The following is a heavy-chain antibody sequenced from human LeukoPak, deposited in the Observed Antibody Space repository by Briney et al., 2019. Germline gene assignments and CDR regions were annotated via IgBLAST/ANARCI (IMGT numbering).Heavy chain of an antibody. J-gene: IGHJ6*02. CDR2: IYYSGST. V-gene: IGHV4-59*12. D-gene: IGHD3-10*01. CDR3: ARRVTLVRGVYYNGMDV. Sequence: SETLSLTCTVSGGSISSYYWSWIRQPPGKGLEWIGYIYYSGSTNYNPSLKSRVTISVDTSKNQFSLKLSSVTAADTAVYYCARRVTLVRGVYYNGMDVWGQGTSVTVSS. CDR1: GGSISSYY.